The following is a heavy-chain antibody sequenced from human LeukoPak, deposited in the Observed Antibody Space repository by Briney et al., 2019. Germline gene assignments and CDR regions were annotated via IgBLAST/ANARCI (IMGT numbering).Heavy chain of an antibody. Sequence: SETLSLTCTVSGGSISSGDYYWSWIRQPLGKGLEWIGYIYYSGSTYYNPSLKSRVTISVDTSKNQFSLKLSSVTAADTAVYYCASTPQYSSSWYYYFDYWGQGTLVTVSS. D-gene: IGHD6-13*01. CDR1: GGSISSGDYY. CDR3: ASTPQYSSSWYYYFDY. J-gene: IGHJ4*02. V-gene: IGHV4-30-4*01. CDR2: IYYSGST.